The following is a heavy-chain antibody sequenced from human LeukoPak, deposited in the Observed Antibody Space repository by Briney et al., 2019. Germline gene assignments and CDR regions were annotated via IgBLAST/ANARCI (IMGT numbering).Heavy chain of an antibody. D-gene: IGHD3-22*01. Sequence: SETLSLTCTVSGGSITSTSFYWGWIRQPPGKGLAWLGSIYYSGSTYDNPSLKSRVTISVDRSKNQFSLKLSSVTAADTAVYYCARLYYDSRGYYWFDRWGQGALVTVSS. J-gene: IGHJ5*02. CDR2: IYYSGST. CDR3: ARLYYDSRGYYWFDR. CDR1: GGSITSTSFY. V-gene: IGHV4-39*01.